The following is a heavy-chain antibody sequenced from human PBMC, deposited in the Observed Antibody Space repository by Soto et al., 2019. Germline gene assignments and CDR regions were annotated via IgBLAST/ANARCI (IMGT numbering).Heavy chain of an antibody. CDR2: IYYSGST. V-gene: IGHV4-59*08. CDR3: ARGYCSGDSCYYDAFDI. Sequence: SETLSLTCTVSGGSIISYYWSWSLQPPWKGLEWIGYIYYSGSTNYNPSLKSRVTISVDTSKNQFSLKLSSVTAADTAVYYCARGYCSGDSCYYDAFDIWGQGTMVTVS. J-gene: IGHJ3*02. CDR1: GGSIISYY. D-gene: IGHD2-15*01.